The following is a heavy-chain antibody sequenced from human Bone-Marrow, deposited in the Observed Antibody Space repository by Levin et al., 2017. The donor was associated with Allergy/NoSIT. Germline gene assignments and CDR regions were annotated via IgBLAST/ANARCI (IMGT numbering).Heavy chain of an antibody. CDR2: IYSGGGT. CDR1: GFTVGNNY. CDR3: SSAPGFSDY. Sequence: GESLKISCAASGFTVGNNYVAWVRQAPGKGLDWISDIYSGGGTYYADPVKGRFTISRDKSKNTVYLQMNSLRVEDTAVYYCSSAPGFSDYWGQGTLVTVSS. J-gene: IGHJ4*02. V-gene: IGHV3-66*01.